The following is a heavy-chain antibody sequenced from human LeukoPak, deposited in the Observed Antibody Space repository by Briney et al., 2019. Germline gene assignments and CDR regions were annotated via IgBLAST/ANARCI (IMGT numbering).Heavy chain of an antibody. CDR1: GGSISSYY. J-gene: IGHJ6*02. D-gene: IGHD6-19*01. CDR2: IYYSGST. Sequence: SETLSLTCTVSGGSISSYYWSWIRQPPGKGLEWIGYIYYSGSTNYNPSLKSRVTISVDTSKNQFSLKLSSVTAADTAVYYCARHSSGWLSYYYYGMDVWGQGTTVTVSS. CDR3: ARHSSGWLSYYYYGMDV. V-gene: IGHV4-59*08.